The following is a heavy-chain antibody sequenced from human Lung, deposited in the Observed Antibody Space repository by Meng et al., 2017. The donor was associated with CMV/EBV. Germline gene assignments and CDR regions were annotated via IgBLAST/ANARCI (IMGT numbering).Heavy chain of an antibody. J-gene: IGHJ4*02. CDR2: IYHSGST. CDR3: ARVGQWLPIDY. CDR1: GGSISSSTW. Sequence: QVQRPGSAPGLVMPSGTLSLTCAVSGGSISSSTWWSWVRQPPGKGLEWIGEIYHSGSTNYNPSLKSRVTISVDKSKNQFSLNLSSVTAADTAVYYCARVGQWLPIDYWGQGTLVTVSS. V-gene: IGHV4-4*02. D-gene: IGHD6-19*01.